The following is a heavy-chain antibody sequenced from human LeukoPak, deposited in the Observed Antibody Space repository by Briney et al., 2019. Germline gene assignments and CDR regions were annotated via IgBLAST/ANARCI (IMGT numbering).Heavy chain of an antibody. D-gene: IGHD2-15*01. J-gene: IGHJ4*02. CDR3: ASGPIAATPYYYDY. V-gene: IGHV1-69*10. Sequence: ASVKVSCKASGGTFSSYTFSWVRQAPGQGLEWMGGIYPILDKANYAQKFQGRVTITADESTSTAYMEVSSLRPEDTAVYYCASGPIAATPYYYDYWGQGTLVTVSS. CDR2: IYPILDKA. CDR1: GGTFSSYT.